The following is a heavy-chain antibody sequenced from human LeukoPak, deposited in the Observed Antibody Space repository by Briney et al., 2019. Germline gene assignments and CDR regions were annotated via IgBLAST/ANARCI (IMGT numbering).Heavy chain of an antibody. CDR1: GGSFSGYY. Sequence: SETLSLTCAVYGGSFSGYYWSWIRQPPGKGLEWIGEINHSGSTNYNPSLKSRVTISVDTSKNQFSLKLSSVTAADTAVYYCARTNDWELPDYWGQGTLATVSS. D-gene: IGHD1-7*01. CDR3: ARTNDWELPDY. CDR2: INHSGST. J-gene: IGHJ4*02. V-gene: IGHV4-34*01.